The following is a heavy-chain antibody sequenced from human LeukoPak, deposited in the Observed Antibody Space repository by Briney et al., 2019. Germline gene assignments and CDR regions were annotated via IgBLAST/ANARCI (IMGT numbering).Heavy chain of an antibody. J-gene: IGHJ6*04. CDR2: IYSGGST. CDR1: GFTVSSNY. Sequence: GGSLRLSCAASGFTVSSNYMSWVRQAPGKGLEWVSVIYSGGSTYYADSVKGRFTISRDNSKNTLYLQLNRLRAGDTPVYYWPKDLGRSSWYRSYPSSGMEAGGKGPPLPVS. CDR3: PKDLGRSSWYRSYPSSGMEA. V-gene: IGHV3-53*05. D-gene: IGHD6-13*01.